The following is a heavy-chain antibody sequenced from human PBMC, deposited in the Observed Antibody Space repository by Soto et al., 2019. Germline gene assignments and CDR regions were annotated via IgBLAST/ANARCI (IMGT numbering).Heavy chain of an antibody. V-gene: IGHV3-30*18. D-gene: IGHD2-8*01. J-gene: IGHJ4*02. CDR3: AKDLWYCTNGVCYILDY. Sequence: QVQLVESGGGVVQPGRSLRLSCAASGFTFSSYGMHWVRQAPGKGLEWVAVISYDGSNKYYADSVKGRFTISRDNSKNTLYLQMNSLRAEDTAVYYCAKDLWYCTNGVCYILDYWGQGTLVTVSS. CDR1: GFTFSSYG. CDR2: ISYDGSNK.